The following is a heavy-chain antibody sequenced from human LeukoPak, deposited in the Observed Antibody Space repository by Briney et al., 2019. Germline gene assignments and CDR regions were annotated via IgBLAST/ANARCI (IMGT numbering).Heavy chain of an antibody. Sequence: GGSLRLSCAVSGFTVSSNYMSWDRQAPGKGLEWVSVIYSGGSTYYADSVKGRFTISRDNSKNMLYLQMNSLRAEDTAVYYCTRVAYSRHVHYYFDYWGQGTPVTVSS. J-gene: IGHJ4*02. CDR3: TRVAYSRHVHYYFDY. V-gene: IGHV3-66*01. D-gene: IGHD6-13*01. CDR1: GFTVSSNY. CDR2: IYSGGST.